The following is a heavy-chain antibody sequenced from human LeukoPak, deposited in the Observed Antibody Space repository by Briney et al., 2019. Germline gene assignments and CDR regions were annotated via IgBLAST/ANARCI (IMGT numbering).Heavy chain of an antibody. V-gene: IGHV4-31*03. CDR3: ASDVIEPSATDAFDI. J-gene: IGHJ3*02. D-gene: IGHD2-2*01. CDR1: GDSFTSNNYF. CDR2: IKARGNA. Sequence: SETLSLTCTVSGDSFTSNNYFWSWVRQHPGEGLEWIGYIKARGNAYYNPSLESRVTISIDTSRKQFSLSLNSVTAADTAVYFCASDVIEPSATDAFDIWGQGTMVTVSS.